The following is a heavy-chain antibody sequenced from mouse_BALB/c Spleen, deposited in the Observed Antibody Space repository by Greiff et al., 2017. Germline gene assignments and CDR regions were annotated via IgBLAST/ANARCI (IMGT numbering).Heavy chain of an antibody. CDR3: ARTGSSPDWYFDV. V-gene: IGHV1S56*01. CDR2: IYPGNVNT. Sequence: QVQLQQSGPELVKPGASVRISCKASGYTFTSYYIHWVKQRPGQGLEWIGWIYPGNVNTKYNEKFKGKATLTADKSSSTAYMQLSSLTSEDSAVYVWARTGSSPDWYFDVWGAGTTVTVAA. CDR1: GYTFTSYY. J-gene: IGHJ1*01. D-gene: IGHD1-1*01.